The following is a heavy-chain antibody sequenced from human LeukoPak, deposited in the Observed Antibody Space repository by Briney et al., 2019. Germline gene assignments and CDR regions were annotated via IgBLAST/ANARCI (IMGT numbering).Heavy chain of an antibody. CDR1: GYILTDYY. J-gene: IGHJ4*02. CDR3: ARVLPGDY. V-gene: IGHV1-69*06. Sequence: GASVKVSCKASGYILTDYYMHWVRQAPGQGLEWMGGIIPIFGTANYAQKFQGRVTITADKSTSTAYMELSRLRSDDTAVYYCARVLPGDYWGQGTLVTVSS. CDR2: IIPIFGTA.